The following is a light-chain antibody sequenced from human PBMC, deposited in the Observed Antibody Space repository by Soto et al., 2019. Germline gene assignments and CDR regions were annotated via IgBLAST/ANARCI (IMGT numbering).Light chain of an antibody. CDR2: LNSDGSH. V-gene: IGLV4-69*01. Sequence: QPVLTQSPSASASLGASVKLTCTLSSGHSNYAIAWHQQQSEKGRRYLMKLNSDGSHSKGDGIPDRFSGSSSGAERYLTISSLQSEDEADYYCQTWGAGIVVFGGGTKRTVL. CDR1: SGHSNYA. J-gene: IGLJ2*01. CDR3: QTWGAGIVV.